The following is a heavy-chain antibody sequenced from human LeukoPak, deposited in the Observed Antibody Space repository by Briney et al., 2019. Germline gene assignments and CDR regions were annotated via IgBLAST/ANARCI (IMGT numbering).Heavy chain of an antibody. Sequence: ASVKVSCKASGYTFASYGISWVRQAPGQGLEWMGWISAYNGNTNYAQKLQGRVTMTTDTSTSTAYMELRSLRSDDTAVYYCARDVIWNWEGRFDYWGQGTLVTVSS. J-gene: IGHJ4*02. V-gene: IGHV1-18*01. CDR2: ISAYNGNT. D-gene: IGHD1-7*01. CDR1: GYTFASYG. CDR3: ARDVIWNWEGRFDY.